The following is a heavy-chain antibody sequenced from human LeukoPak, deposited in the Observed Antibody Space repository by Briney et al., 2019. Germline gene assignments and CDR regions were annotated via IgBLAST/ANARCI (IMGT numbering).Heavy chain of an antibody. CDR3: ARADYYYNYMDV. CDR2: IYPGDSDT. J-gene: IGHJ6*03. Sequence: GESLKISCKGSGYSFTTYWIGWVRQMPGKGLESMGIIYPGDSDTRYNPSFQGQVTISADKSMNTAYLQWSSLKASDTAMYCCARADYYYNYMDVWGKGTTVTVSS. CDR1: GYSFTTYW. V-gene: IGHV5-51*01.